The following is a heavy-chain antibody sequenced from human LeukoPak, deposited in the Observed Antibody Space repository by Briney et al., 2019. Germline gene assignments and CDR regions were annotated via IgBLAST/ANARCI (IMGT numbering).Heavy chain of an antibody. D-gene: IGHD2-15*01. Sequence: GGSLRLSCAASGFTFSSSAMSWVRQAPGKGLEWVSAISNNGGYTYYADSEQGRFTISRDNSKSTLCLQMNSLRAEDTAVYYCAKQLGYCSDGSCYFPYWGQGTLVTVSS. CDR1: GFTFSSSA. V-gene: IGHV3-23*01. CDR3: AKQLGYCSDGSCYFPY. J-gene: IGHJ4*02. CDR2: ISNNGGYT.